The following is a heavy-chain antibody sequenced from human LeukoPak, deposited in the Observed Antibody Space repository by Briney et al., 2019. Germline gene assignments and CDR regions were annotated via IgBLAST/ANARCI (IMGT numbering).Heavy chain of an antibody. D-gene: IGHD3-22*01. CDR2: ISSGSSYI. V-gene: IGHV3-21*01. J-gene: IGHJ4*02. Sequence: PGGSLRLSCAASGFTFSSYSMNWVRQAPGEGLEWVSSISSGSSYIYYADSVKGRFTISRDNAKNSLYLQMNSLRAEDTAVYYCARDPPDYYDSSGDSDYWGQGTLVTVSS. CDR3: ARDPPDYYDSSGDSDY. CDR1: GFTFSSYS.